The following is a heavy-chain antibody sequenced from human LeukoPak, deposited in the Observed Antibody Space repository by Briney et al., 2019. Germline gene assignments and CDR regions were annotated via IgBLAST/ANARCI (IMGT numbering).Heavy chain of an antibody. CDR2: IRHDGSEK. D-gene: IGHD3-22*01. Sequence: PGGSLRLSCAASGLTFSDYYMSWIRQAPGKGLEWVANIRHDGSEKNYVDSVKGRFTISRDNAKNSLYLQMNSLRAEDTAVYYCATPLDYFDMSDSHQGGDWGQGTLVTVSS. CDR3: ATPLDYFDMSDSHQGGD. CDR1: GLTFSDYY. V-gene: IGHV3-7*03. J-gene: IGHJ4*02.